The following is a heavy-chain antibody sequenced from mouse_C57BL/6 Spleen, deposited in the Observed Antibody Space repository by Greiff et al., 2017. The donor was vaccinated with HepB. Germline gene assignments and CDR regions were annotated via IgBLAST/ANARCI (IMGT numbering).Heavy chain of an antibody. Sequence: DVKLVESGGGLVQPGGSLKLSCAASGFAFSDYYMYWVRQTPEKRLEWVAYISNGGGSTYYPDTVKGRFTISRDNAKNTLYLQMSRLKSEDTAMYYCARRNYYGSIPLYYAMDYWGQGTSVTVSS. V-gene: IGHV5-12*01. CDR2: ISNGGGST. D-gene: IGHD1-1*01. CDR3: ARRNYYGSIPLYYAMDY. J-gene: IGHJ4*01. CDR1: GFAFSDYY.